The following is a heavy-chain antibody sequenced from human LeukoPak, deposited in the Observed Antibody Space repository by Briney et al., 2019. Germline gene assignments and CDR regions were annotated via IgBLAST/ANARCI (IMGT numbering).Heavy chain of an antibody. V-gene: IGHV3-7*01. J-gene: IGHJ4*02. D-gene: IGHD2-15*01. CDR1: GFTFSTYA. Sequence: GGSLRLSCAASGFTFSTYAMSWVRQAPGKGLEWVAYIKKTGSETYYVDSVKGRFTITRDNTRNSLFLQMYSLRAEDTAVYFCAREDGYCSGGNCYSYFDSWGQGTLVTVSS. CDR3: AREDGYCSGGNCYSYFDS. CDR2: IKKTGSET.